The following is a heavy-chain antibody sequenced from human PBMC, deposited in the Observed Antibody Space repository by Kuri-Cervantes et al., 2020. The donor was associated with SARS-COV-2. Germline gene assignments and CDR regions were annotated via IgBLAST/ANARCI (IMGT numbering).Heavy chain of an antibody. CDR3: ARDTGYGADYFDY. CDR1: GGSISSHY. Sequence: GSLRLSCTVSGGSISSHYWSWIRQPPGKGLEWIGYIYYSGSTNYNPSLKSRVTISVDTSKNQFSLKLSSVTAADTAVYYCARDTGYGADYFDYWGQGTLVTVSS. CDR2: IYYSGST. J-gene: IGHJ4*02. V-gene: IGHV4-59*11. D-gene: IGHD4-17*01.